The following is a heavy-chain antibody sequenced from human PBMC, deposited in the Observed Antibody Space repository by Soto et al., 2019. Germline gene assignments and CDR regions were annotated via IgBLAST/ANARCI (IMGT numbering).Heavy chain of an antibody. D-gene: IGHD3-3*01. CDR2: IFNSGTT. CDR1: GGSFSSGGYY. V-gene: IGHV4-31*03. J-gene: IGHJ6*02. Sequence: PSETLSLTCTVSGGSFSSGGYYWSWIRQHPGKALEWIGYIFNSGTTYYNTSLKSRVTMSVDTSRKQFSLKLHSATDADAAVYYCARVPSIYGVVRGYYYAMDVWGQGTTVT. CDR3: ARVPSIYGVVRGYYYAMDV.